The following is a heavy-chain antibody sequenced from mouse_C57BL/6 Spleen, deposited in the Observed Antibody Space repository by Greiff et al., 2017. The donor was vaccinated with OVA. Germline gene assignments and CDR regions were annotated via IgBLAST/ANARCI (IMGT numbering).Heavy chain of an antibody. V-gene: IGHV1-19*01. CDR2: INPYNGGT. CDR3: ARGDGYYGYFDV. CDR1: GYTFTDYY. J-gene: IGHJ1*03. Sequence: VQLKQSGPVLVKPGASVKMSCKASGYTFTDYYMNWVKQSHGKSLEWIGVINPYNGGTSYNQKFKGKATLTVDKSSSTAYMELNSLTSEDSAVYYCARGDGYYGYFDVWGTGTTVTVSS. D-gene: IGHD2-3*01.